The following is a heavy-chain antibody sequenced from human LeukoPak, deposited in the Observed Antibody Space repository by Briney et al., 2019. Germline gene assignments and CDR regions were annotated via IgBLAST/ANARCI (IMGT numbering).Heavy chain of an antibody. CDR1: GYSFTTHW. J-gene: IGHJ4*02. CDR3: ASTPGGSTAWSN. V-gene: IGHV5-51*01. D-gene: IGHD2-2*01. CDR2: INLADTDT. Sequence: GESLKISCKGSGYSFTTHWIGWVRQMCGRGLEWLGIINLADTDTRYTPTFQGHVTISADKSISTAYLQWSSLKASHSATYYCASTPGGSTAWSNWGQGNLVTVSS.